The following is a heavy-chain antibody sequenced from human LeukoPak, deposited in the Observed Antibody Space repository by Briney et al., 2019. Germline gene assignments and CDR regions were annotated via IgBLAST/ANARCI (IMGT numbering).Heavy chain of an antibody. V-gene: IGHV4-59*01. Sequence: SETLSLTCTVSGGFISSYYWSWIRQPPGKGLEWIGYIYYSGSTNYNPSLKSRVTISVDTSKNQFSLKLSSVTAADTAVYYCARDRGETYCSGGSCYRLGYGMDVWGKGTTVTVSS. D-gene: IGHD2-15*01. CDR3: ARDRGETYCSGGSCYRLGYGMDV. CDR1: GGFISSYY. J-gene: IGHJ6*04. CDR2: IYYSGST.